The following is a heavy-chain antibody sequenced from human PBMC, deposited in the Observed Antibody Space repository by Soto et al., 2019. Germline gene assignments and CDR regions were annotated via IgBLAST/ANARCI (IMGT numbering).Heavy chain of an antibody. CDR2: IDATSNII. CDR1: GFTFRNFE. V-gene: IGHV3-48*03. J-gene: IGHJ3*02. Sequence: VGSLRLSCAASGFTFRNFEMNWVRQAPGKGLEWVSYIDATSNIIYYADSVKGRFTISRDNSKNSLSLQMNSLRAEDTAVYYCARDRWHANRYPGAFDIWGRGTMVTVSS. D-gene: IGHD1-20*01. CDR3: ARDRWHANRYPGAFDI.